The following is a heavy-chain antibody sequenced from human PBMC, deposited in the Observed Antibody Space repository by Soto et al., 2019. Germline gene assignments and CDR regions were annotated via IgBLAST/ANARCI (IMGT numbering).Heavy chain of an antibody. CDR1: GGTFSNYA. CDR2: IVPIFGTT. V-gene: IGHV1-69*12. D-gene: IGHD6-19*01. Sequence: QVQLVQSGAEVKKPGSSVKVSCTVSGGTFSNYAIDWVRLAPGHGLEWMGGIVPIFGTTYYTQKFQGRATIIADDSTTTAYLEMSSLRSEDTAIYYCARGEAVADLYNDHGLDVWGQGTAVTVSS. J-gene: IGHJ6*02. CDR3: ARGEAVADLYNDHGLDV.